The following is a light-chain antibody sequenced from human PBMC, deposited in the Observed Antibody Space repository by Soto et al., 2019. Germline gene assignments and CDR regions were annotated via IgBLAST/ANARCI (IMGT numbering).Light chain of an antibody. J-gene: IGKJ1*01. CDR1: QSVSND. V-gene: IGKV3-15*01. Sequence: EIVMTQSPGTLSVSPGERATLSCRASQSVSNDLAWIQQKPGQPPRLLIYGASTRATGIPARFTGSGFGTDFTLTISSLQPEDFAVYSCRQYNVWPRTFGQGT. CDR3: RQYNVWPRT. CDR2: GAS.